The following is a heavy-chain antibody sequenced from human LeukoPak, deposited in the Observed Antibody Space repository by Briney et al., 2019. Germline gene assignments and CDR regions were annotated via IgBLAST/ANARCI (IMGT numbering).Heavy chain of an antibody. V-gene: IGHV3-48*01. CDR3: ARDHHRRLYDSQARDTFDF. J-gene: IGHJ3*01. Sequence: PGGSLRLSCAASGFTFSSYSMNWVRQAPGKGLEWVSYISTGSSIINYADSVKGRFTISRDNAKNSLYLQMNSLRAEDTAVYYCARDHHRRLYDSQARDTFDFWGQGTMVTVSS. CDR2: ISTGSSII. D-gene: IGHD3-22*01. CDR1: GFTFSSYS.